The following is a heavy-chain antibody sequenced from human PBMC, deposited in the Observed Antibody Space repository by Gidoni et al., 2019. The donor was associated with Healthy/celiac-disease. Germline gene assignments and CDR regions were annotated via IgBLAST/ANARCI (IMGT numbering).Heavy chain of an antibody. D-gene: IGHD6-13*01. CDR3: ASSWYRPYFDY. V-gene: IGHV3-48*03. CDR1: GFTFSSYE. Sequence: EVQLVESGGGLVQPGGSLRLSCAASGFTFSSYEMNWVRQAPGKGLEWVSYISSSGSTIYYADSVKGRFTISRDNAKNSLYLQMNSLRAEDTAVYYCASSWYRPYFDYWGQGTLVTVSS. J-gene: IGHJ4*02. CDR2: ISSSGSTI.